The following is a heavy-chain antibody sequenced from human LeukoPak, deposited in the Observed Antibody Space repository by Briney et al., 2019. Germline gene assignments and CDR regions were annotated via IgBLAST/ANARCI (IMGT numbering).Heavy chain of an antibody. Sequence: SETLFLTCTVSGGSISSYYWSWIRQPPGKGLEWIGYIYYSGSTNYNPSLKSRVTISVDTSKNQFSLKLSSVTAADTAVYYCARHYFGRLGELSPFDYWGQGTLVAVSS. CDR3: ARHYFGRLGELSPFDY. V-gene: IGHV4-59*08. CDR1: GGSISSYY. J-gene: IGHJ4*02. D-gene: IGHD3-16*02. CDR2: IYYSGST.